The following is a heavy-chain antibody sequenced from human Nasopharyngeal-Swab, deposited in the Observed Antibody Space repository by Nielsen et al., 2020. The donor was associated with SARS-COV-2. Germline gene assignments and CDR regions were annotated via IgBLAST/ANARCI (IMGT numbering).Heavy chain of an antibody. V-gene: IGHV3-30*04. J-gene: IGHJ4*02. CDR2: ISYGGGDE. CDR1: GFTFSSYP. CDR3: ARSYNPGGFGWLLSND. Sequence: WGSLRLSCEASGFTFSSYPMQWVRRAPGKGLEWVSVISYGGGDEHYADSVKGRFTISRDNSKNTLYLQMNSLTVDDTAVYYCARSYNPGGFGWLLSNDWGQGTLVTVSS. D-gene: IGHD3-9*01.